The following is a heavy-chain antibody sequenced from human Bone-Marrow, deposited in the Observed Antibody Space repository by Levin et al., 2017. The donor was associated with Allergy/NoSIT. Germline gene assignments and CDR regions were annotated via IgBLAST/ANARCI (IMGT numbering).Heavy chain of an antibody. V-gene: IGHV4-31*03. CDR2: IYYSGST. CDR1: GGSINSGGSF. D-gene: IGHD3-16*01. CDR3: ATEGGGFDP. J-gene: IGHJ5*02. Sequence: MPSETLSLTCTVSGGSINSGGSFWTWIRQRPGKGLEWIGYIYYSGSTSYNPSLKGRVTISIDTSRNQFSLNLNSMTAADTAMYYCATEGGGFDPWGQGTLVTVSS.